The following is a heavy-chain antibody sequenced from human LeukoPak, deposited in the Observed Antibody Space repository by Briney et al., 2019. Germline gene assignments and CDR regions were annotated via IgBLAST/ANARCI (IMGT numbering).Heavy chain of an antibody. CDR2: IVVGSGNT. J-gene: IGHJ4*02. CDR3: AAVPLYGDHALDY. CDR1: GFTFTSSA. Sequence: SVKVSCKASGFTFTSSAMQWVRQARGQRLEWIGWIVVGSGNTNYAQKFQERVTITRDMSTSTAYMELSSLRSEDTAVYYCAAVPLYGDHALDYWGQGTLVTVSS. D-gene: IGHD4-17*01. V-gene: IGHV1-58*02.